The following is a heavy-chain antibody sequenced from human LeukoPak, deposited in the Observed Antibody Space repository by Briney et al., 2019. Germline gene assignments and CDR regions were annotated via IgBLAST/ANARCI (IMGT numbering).Heavy chain of an antibody. CDR1: GGSISSGGYY. D-gene: IGHD3-10*01. J-gene: IGHJ5*02. CDR3: AALTPLEGSGSYNWFDP. V-gene: IGHV4-30-2*01. Sequence: SQTLSLTCTVSGGSISSGGYYWSWIRQPPGKGLEWIGYIYHSGSTYYNPSLKSRVTISVDRSKNQFSLKLSSVTAADTAVYYCAALTPLEGSGSYNWFDPWGQGTLVTVSS. CDR2: IYHSGST.